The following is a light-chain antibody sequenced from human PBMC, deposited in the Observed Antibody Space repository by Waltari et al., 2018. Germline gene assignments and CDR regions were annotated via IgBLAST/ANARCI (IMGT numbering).Light chain of an antibody. V-gene: IGLV1-47*01. CDR3: AAWEDSLRVV. Sequence: WYQRLTATAPKLLICTNNQRPAGVPYRFSVSKSGTSASLAITGLRCEDEADYYCAAWEDSLRVVFGGVTKLTVL. CDR2: TNN. J-gene: IGLJ2*01.